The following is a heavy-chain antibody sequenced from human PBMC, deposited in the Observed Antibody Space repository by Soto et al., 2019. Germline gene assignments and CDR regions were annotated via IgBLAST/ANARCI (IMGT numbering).Heavy chain of an antibody. CDR3: ARVGQLVVLGYYYYGMDV. V-gene: IGHV4-34*01. Sequence: SETLSLTCAVYGGSFSGYYWSWIRQPPGKGLEWIGEINHSGSTNYNPSLKSRVTISVETSKNQFSLKLSSVTAADTAVYYCARVGQLVVLGYYYYGMDVWGQGTTVTVSS. J-gene: IGHJ6*02. CDR2: INHSGST. D-gene: IGHD6-6*01. CDR1: GGSFSGYY.